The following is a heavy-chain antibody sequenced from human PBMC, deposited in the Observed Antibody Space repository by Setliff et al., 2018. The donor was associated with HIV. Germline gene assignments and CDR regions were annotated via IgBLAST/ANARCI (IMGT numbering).Heavy chain of an antibody. J-gene: IGHJ3*02. Sequence: ETLSLSCTASGFSLSSYSMNWVRQAPGKGLEWVSYISSSSSTIYYADSVKGRFTISRDNAKNSLNLKMNSLRAEDTAVYYCASDKIEDAFEIWGQGTMVTVSS. CDR1: GFSLSSYS. V-gene: IGHV3-48*01. CDR3: ASDKIEDAFEI. CDR2: ISSSSSTI.